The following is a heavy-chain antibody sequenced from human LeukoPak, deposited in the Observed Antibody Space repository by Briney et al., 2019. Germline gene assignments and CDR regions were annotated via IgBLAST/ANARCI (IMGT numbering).Heavy chain of an antibody. Sequence: PGGSLRLSCAASGFTFSNDWMSWVRQAPGKGLEWVANIKHDGSEEYYVDSVKGRFTISRDNAKNTLYLQMNSLRAEDTAVYYCARGAYNWFDPWGQGTLVTVSS. V-gene: IGHV3-7*01. CDR2: IKHDGSEE. CDR3: ARGAYNWFDP. CDR1: GFTFSNDW. J-gene: IGHJ5*02.